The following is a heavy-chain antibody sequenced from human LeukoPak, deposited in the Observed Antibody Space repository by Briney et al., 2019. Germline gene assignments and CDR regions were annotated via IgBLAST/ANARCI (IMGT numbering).Heavy chain of an antibody. Sequence: PSETLSLTCTVSGGSISSYYWSWIRQPPGKGLEWIGYIYYSGNTNYNSSLKSRVTISVDTSKNQFSLRLSSVTAADTAVYYCARCSGGSCSWFDPWGQGTLVTVSS. V-gene: IGHV4-59*01. CDR1: GGSISSYY. D-gene: IGHD2-15*01. CDR2: IYYSGNT. CDR3: ARCSGGSCSWFDP. J-gene: IGHJ5*02.